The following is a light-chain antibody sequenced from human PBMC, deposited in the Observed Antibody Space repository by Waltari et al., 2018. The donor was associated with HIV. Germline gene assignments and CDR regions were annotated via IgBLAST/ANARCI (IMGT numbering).Light chain of an antibody. Sequence: QSVLTQPPSVSAAPGQKVTITCPGSSPNLGNNSVSCYQQLPGTAPKLLIYDNNKRPSGIPDRFSGSKSGTSATLGITGLQTGDEADYYCGTWDSSLSAGVFGGGTKLTVL. J-gene: IGLJ3*02. CDR2: DNN. CDR1: SPNLGNNS. V-gene: IGLV1-51*01. CDR3: GTWDSSLSAGV.